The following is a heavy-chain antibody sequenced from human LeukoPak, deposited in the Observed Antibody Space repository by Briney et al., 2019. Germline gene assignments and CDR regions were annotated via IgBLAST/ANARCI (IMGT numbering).Heavy chain of an antibody. CDR3: ARDIRFLEWLLDWFDP. CDR1: GFTFSSYS. Sequence: GGSLRLSCAASGFTFSSYSMNWVRQAPGKGLEWVSSISSSSSYIYYADSVKGRFTISKDNAKNSLYLQMNSLRAEDTAVYYCARDIRFLEWLLDWFDPWGQGTLVTVSS. J-gene: IGHJ5*02. CDR2: ISSSSSYI. V-gene: IGHV3-21*01. D-gene: IGHD3-3*01.